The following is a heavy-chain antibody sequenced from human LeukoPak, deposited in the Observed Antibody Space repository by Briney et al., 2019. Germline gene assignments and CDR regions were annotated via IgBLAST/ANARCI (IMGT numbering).Heavy chain of an antibody. CDR3: AVDRGP. J-gene: IGHJ4*02. CDR2: ISYDGSNK. V-gene: IGHV3-30*03. Sequence: GGSLRLSCAASGFTFSSYGMHWVRQAPGKGLEWVAVISYDGSNKYYADSVKGRFTISRDNSKNTLYLQMNSLRAEDTAVYYCAVDRGPWGQGTLVTVSS. CDR1: GFTFSSYG. D-gene: IGHD3-10*01.